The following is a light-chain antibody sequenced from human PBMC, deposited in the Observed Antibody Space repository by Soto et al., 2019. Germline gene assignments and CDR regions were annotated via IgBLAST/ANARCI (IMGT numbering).Light chain of an antibody. V-gene: IGKV3-15*01. Sequence: TKSPTTLSVSAHDRATXSCRASQSIGSAVAWYHQRSGQAPRLLIFDGSIRGPTTPSRFSGSVSGTEFTLNISSSESEDFAVYLFKQYDERARTFGK. CDR3: KQYDERART. J-gene: IGKJ1*01. CDR2: DGS. CDR1: QSIGSA.